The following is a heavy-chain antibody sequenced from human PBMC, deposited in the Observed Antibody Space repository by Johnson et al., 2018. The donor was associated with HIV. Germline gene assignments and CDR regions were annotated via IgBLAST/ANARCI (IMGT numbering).Heavy chain of an antibody. D-gene: IGHD3/OR15-3a*01. J-gene: IGHJ3*01. CDR2: ISFDGSHK. Sequence: QVQLVESGGGVVQPGRSLRLSCAASGFAFSNYGMHWVRQAPGKGLECVAVISFDGSHKYYTDSVKGLSTISRDNSNNTLYLHMNSLRPDDTGVYYCAKDKFMFLDNPVDAFDVWGQGTMVTFSS. V-gene: IGHV3-30*18. CDR1: GFAFSNYG. CDR3: AKDKFMFLDNPVDAFDV.